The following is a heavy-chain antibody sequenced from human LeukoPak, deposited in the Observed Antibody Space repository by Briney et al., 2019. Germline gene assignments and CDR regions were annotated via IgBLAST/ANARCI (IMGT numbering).Heavy chain of an antibody. D-gene: IGHD6-13*01. J-gene: IGHJ4*02. V-gene: IGHV3-53*01. CDR1: GFTVSSNY. CDR3: ARGYSRSWVFDY. CDR2: IYSGGST. Sequence: PGGSLRLSCAASGFTVSSNYMSWVRQAPGKWLEWVSVIYSGGSTYYADSVKGRFTISRDNSKNTLYLQMNSLRAKDTAVYYCARGYSRSWVFDYWGQGTLVTVSS.